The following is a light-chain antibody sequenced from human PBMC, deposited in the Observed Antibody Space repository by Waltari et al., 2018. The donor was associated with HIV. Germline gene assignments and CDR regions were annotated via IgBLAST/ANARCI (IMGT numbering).Light chain of an antibody. J-gene: IGKJ2*01. CDR1: QGIANH. V-gene: IGKV1-27*01. Sequence: DIQLTQSPSSLSASVGDRVTITCRASQGIANHLAWYQQKPGKVPKLLIYAASTLQSGVPSRFSGGGSETDFTLTISSLQPEDVASYYCQKYNSAPYTFGQGIRLEIK. CDR3: QKYNSAPYT. CDR2: AAS.